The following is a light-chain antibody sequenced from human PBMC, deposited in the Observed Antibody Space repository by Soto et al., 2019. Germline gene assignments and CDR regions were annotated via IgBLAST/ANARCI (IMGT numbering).Light chain of an antibody. Sequence: EIVLTQSPGTLSLSPGERATLSCRASQSVSSSYLAWYQQKPGQAPRHLIYGASSRATGIPDRFSGSGSGTDFTLTISRLEPEDFAVYYCQQYGSSPYTFGQGTKLESK. J-gene: IGKJ2*01. CDR1: QSVSSSY. CDR2: GAS. CDR3: QQYGSSPYT. V-gene: IGKV3-20*01.